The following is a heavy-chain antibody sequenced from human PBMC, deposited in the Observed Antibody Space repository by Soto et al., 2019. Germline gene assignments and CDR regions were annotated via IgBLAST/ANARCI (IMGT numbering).Heavy chain of an antibody. CDR3: ARDPGIDDSSGYGIDY. J-gene: IGHJ4*02. D-gene: IGHD3-22*01. V-gene: IGHV4-31*03. CDR2: IYYRGST. CDR1: GGSISSGGYY. Sequence: QVQLQESGPGLVKPSQTLSLTCTVSGGSISSGGYYWSWIRQHPGKGLEWIGYIYYRGSTYYNPYLKSRVTISVDTSKNQFSLELSSVTAADTAVYYCARDPGIDDSSGYGIDYWGQGTLVTVSS.